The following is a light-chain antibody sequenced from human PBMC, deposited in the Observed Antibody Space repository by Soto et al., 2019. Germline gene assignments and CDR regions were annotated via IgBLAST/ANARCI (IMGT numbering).Light chain of an antibody. CDR1: QSVGSNY. CDR3: QQYGSPPWT. Sequence: IRLRHSPGTLSLYLGERATVSCRASQSVGSNYLAWYQRKPGQAPRLLIYGASSRATGIPDRFSGSGSGTDFTLTISRLEPEDFAVYYCQQYGSPPWTFGQGTKVDNK. CDR2: GAS. V-gene: IGKV3-20*01. J-gene: IGKJ1*01.